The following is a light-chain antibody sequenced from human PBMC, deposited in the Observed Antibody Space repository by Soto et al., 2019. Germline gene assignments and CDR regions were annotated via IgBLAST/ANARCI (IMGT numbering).Light chain of an antibody. V-gene: IGKV1-9*01. CDR1: QGINNY. CDR2: AAS. Sequence: DIQLTQSPSFLSASVGDRVTITCRASQGINNYLAWYQQIPGKAPKLLIYAASTLQRGGPSRFSGSGSGTDFTLPISGLQPEDFATYYCQQLNSYPYIFGKGTKLEIK. J-gene: IGKJ2*01. CDR3: QQLNSYPYI.